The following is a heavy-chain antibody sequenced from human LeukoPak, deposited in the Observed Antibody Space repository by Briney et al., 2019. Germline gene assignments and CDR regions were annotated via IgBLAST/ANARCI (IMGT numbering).Heavy chain of an antibody. CDR3: ARVWSEEPRAYYHYMDV. CDR2: ISTNGRT. V-gene: IGHV4-61*09. Sequence: SETLSLTCSVSGDSISSGTYYWSWIRQPAGKGLEWVGHISTNGRTNYNPSLKSRVTISIDASKNQFSLRLSSVTAADTALYYCARVWSEEPRAYYHYMDVWGKGTPVTVSS. J-gene: IGHJ6*03. D-gene: IGHD3-10*01. CDR1: GDSISSGTYY.